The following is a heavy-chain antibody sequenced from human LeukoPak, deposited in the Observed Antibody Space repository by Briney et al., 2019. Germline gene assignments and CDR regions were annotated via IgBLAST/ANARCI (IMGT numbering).Heavy chain of an antibody. Sequence: PSQTLSLTCTVSGDSISNGDYYWSWIRQPPGKGLEWIGYIHDSGSTYYNPSLKTRLAMSVDTSKNQFSLNLSSVTAADTAVYYCLYGGNSGDWVYWGQGTLVTVSS. J-gene: IGHJ4*02. CDR1: GDSISNGDYY. V-gene: IGHV4-30-4*03. CDR2: IHDSGST. CDR3: LYGGNSGDWVY. D-gene: IGHD4-23*01.